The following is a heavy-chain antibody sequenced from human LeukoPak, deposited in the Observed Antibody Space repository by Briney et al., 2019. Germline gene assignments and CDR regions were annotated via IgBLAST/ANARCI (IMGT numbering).Heavy chain of an antibody. CDR2: INPNSGGT. Sequence: ASVKVSCKASGYTFTGYYMHWVRQAPGQGLEWMGWINPNSGGTNYAQKFQGRVTMTRDTSISTAYMELSRLTSDDTAVYYCARDFGYGDYAFDYWGQGTLVTVSS. CDR3: ARDFGYGDYAFDY. CDR1: GYTFTGYY. J-gene: IGHJ4*02. V-gene: IGHV1-2*02. D-gene: IGHD4-17*01.